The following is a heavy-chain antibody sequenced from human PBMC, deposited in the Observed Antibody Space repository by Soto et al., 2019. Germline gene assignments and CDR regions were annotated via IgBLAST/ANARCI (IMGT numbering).Heavy chain of an antibody. CDR2: LTPSGHAT. CDR1: GFTFSDYY. J-gene: IGHJ4*02. CDR3: AKDPTTAMPWDRGSSGFDY. Sequence: PGGSLRRSCSASGFTFSDYYMSWIRQSAGKGLEWFSYLTPSGHATVYADSVRGRFTISRDNNKNSLYLQMNSLRAEDTAVYYCAKDPTTAMPWDRGSSGFDYWGQGTLVTVSS. D-gene: IGHD5-18*01. V-gene: IGHV3-11*04.